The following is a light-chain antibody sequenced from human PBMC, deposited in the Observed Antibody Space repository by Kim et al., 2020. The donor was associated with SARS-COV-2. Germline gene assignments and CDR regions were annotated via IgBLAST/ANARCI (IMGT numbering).Light chain of an antibody. CDR2: LGS. Sequence: DIVLTQSPLSLPVTPGEPASISCRSSQSLLHSDAYNYLDWYLQKPGQSPQLLIYLGSNRASGVPDRFSGSGSGTDFTLKISRVEAEDVGVYYCMQALQTPNTFGQGTRLGIK. V-gene: IGKV2-28*01. CDR1: QSLLHSDAYNY. CDR3: MQALQTPNT. J-gene: IGKJ5*01.